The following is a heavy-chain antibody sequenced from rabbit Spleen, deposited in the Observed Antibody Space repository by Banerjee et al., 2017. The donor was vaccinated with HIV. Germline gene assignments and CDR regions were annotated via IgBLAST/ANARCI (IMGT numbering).Heavy chain of an antibody. CDR2: IDPVFGDT. CDR1: GFDFSTYG. D-gene: IGHD6-1*01. J-gene: IGHJ4*01. V-gene: IGHV1S7*01. Sequence: QLKESGGGLVQPGGSLKLSCKASGFDFSTYGVNWVRQAPGKGLEWIGYIDPVFGDTDYARWVIGRFTIPSHNAQNTLYLQLNSLTAADTATYFCARDLARYVGYGYATLWGPGTLVTVS. CDR3: ARDLARYVGYGYATL.